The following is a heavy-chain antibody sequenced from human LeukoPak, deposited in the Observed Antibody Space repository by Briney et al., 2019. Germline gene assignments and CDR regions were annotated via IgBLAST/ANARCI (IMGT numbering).Heavy chain of an antibody. J-gene: IGHJ6*03. CDR1: GFTFSSYG. CDR2: ISSSSSYI. Sequence: GGSLRLSCAASGFTFSSYGMNWVRQAPGKGLEWVSFISSSSSYIYYADSVKGRFTISRDNAKNSLYLQMNSLRAEDTALYYCARVKDCSSTSCYYYYYMDVWGKGTTVTVSS. V-gene: IGHV3-21*04. CDR3: ARVKDCSSTSCYYYYYMDV. D-gene: IGHD2-2*01.